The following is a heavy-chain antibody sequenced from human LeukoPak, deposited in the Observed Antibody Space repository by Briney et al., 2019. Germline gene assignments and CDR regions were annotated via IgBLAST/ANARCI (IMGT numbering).Heavy chain of an antibody. CDR3: ANVPYSYGYSPMVS. Sequence: GGSLRLSCAASGFTFSSYGMHWVRQAPGKGLEWVAFIRYDGSNKYYADSVKGRFTISRDNSKNTLYLQMNSLRAEDTAVYYCANVPYSYGYSPMVSWGQGTQVTVSS. J-gene: IGHJ5*02. CDR2: IRYDGSNK. CDR1: GFTFSSYG. V-gene: IGHV3-30*02. D-gene: IGHD5-18*01.